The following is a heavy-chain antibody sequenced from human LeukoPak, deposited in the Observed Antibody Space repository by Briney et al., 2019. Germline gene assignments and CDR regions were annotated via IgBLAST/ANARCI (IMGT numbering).Heavy chain of an antibody. CDR1: GYTSTSYD. J-gene: IGHJ6*02. Sequence: GASVKVSCKASGYTSTSYDINWVRQATGQGLEWMGWMNPNSGNTGYAQKFQGRVTLTRHTSISTAYMELSSLRSEDTAVYYCARGHHRAAAGTRRVGYYYYGMDVWGQGTTVTVSS. CDR3: ARGHHRAAAGTRRVGYYYYGMDV. D-gene: IGHD6-13*01. V-gene: IGHV1-8*01. CDR2: MNPNSGNT.